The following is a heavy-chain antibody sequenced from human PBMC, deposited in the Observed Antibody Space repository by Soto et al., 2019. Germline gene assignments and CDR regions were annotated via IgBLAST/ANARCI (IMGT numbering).Heavy chain of an antibody. CDR2: ISYDGRNT. D-gene: IGHD6-13*01. Sequence: QVHLVESGGGVAQPGRSLRLSCAASGFTFSSYGIHWVRQAPGKGLEWVAVISYDGRNTYYGDAVKGRFTVSRDNSKNTLYLQMNSPRAEDTAVYYCAKDRTYSDSWPSGPFDYWGQGTLVTVSS. CDR3: AKDRTYSDSWPSGPFDY. J-gene: IGHJ4*02. CDR1: GFTFSSYG. V-gene: IGHV3-30*18.